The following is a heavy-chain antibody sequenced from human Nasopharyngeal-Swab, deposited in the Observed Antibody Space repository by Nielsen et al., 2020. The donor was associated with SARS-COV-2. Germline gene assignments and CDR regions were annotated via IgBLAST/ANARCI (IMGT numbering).Heavy chain of an antibody. CDR1: GFTFSSYS. CDR2: IYSGGST. CDR3: ATERLVRGSWGLFDY. J-gene: IGHJ4*02. V-gene: IGHV3-66*01. Sequence: GESLKISCAASGFTFSSYSMNWVRQAPGKGLEWVSVIYSGGSTYYADSVKGRFTISRDNSKNTLYLQMNSLRDEDTAVYYCATERLVRGSWGLFDYWGQGTLVTVSS. D-gene: IGHD3-10*01.